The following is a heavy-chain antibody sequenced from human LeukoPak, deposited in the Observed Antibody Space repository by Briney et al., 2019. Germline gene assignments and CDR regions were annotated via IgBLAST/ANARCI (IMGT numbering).Heavy chain of an antibody. CDR3: ARARITMIVVVTPDAFDI. V-gene: IGHV4-39*01. D-gene: IGHD3-22*01. CDR1: GGSISSSSYY. CDR2: IYYSGST. Sequence: SETLSLTCTVSGGSISSSSYYWGWIRQPPGKGLEWIGSIYYSGSTYYNPSLKSRVTISVDTSKNQFSLKLSSATAADTAVYYCARARITMIVVVTPDAFDIWGQGTMVTVSS. J-gene: IGHJ3*02.